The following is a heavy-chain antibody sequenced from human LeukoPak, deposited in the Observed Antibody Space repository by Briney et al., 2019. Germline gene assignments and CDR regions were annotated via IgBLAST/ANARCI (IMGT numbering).Heavy chain of an antibody. D-gene: IGHD6-13*01. V-gene: IGHV3-21*01. Sequence: GGSLRLSCAPSGLSFSSYTIHWVRQAPGKGLEWVSSISSTSGYIHYADSVKGRFSISRDNAKNLVHLEMDILRADDTAVYYCARGVYIAAAQYAYWGQGTLVTVSS. CDR3: ARGVYIAAAQYAY. CDR2: ISSTSGYI. CDR1: GLSFSSYT. J-gene: IGHJ4*02.